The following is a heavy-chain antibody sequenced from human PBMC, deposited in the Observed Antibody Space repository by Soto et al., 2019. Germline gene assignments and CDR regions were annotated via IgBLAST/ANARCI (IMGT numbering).Heavy chain of an antibody. CDR2: ISGSGGST. D-gene: IGHD3-22*01. CDR1: GFTFSSYA. CDR3: AKGPHSSGYYYQYNWFDP. Sequence: HPGGSLRLSCAASGFTFSSYAMSWVRQAPGKGLEWVSAISGSGGSTYYADSVKGRFTISRDNSTNTLYLQMNSLRAEDTAVYYCAKGPHSSGYYYQYNWFDPWGQGTLVTVSS. V-gene: IGHV3-23*01. J-gene: IGHJ5*02.